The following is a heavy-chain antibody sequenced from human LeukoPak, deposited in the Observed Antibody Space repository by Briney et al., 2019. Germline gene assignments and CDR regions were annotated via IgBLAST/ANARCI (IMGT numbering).Heavy chain of an antibody. D-gene: IGHD3-10*01. CDR3: ARELHYGSGTSFDY. J-gene: IGHJ4*02. CDR2: ISAYLGNT. V-gene: IGHV1-18*01. Sequence: ASVKVSCKASGYTFSNFGITWVRQAPGQGLEWMGWISAYLGNTNYAQKFQGRVTMTTDTSTSTAHLELRSLSSADTAVYYCARELHYGSGTSFDYWGQGSLVTVSS. CDR1: GYTFSNFG.